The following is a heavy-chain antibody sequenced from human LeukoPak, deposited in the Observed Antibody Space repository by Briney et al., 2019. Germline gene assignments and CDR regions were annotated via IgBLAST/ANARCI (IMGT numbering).Heavy chain of an antibody. CDR1: GGSISSGGYY. CDR2: IYTSGST. Sequence: SQTLSLTCTVSGGSISSGGYYWSWIRQHPGKGLEWIGRIYTSGSTNYNPSLKSRVTMSVDTSKNQFSLKLSSVTAADTAVYCCARDLSESRAFDPWGQGTLVTVSS. CDR3: ARDLSESRAFDP. V-gene: IGHV4-61*02. J-gene: IGHJ5*02. D-gene: IGHD2/OR15-2a*01.